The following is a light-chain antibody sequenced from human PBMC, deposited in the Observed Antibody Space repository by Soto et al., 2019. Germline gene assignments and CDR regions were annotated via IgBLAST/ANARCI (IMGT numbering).Light chain of an antibody. CDR1: QDISNY. J-gene: IGKJ4*01. CDR2: DAS. CDR3: QQCDNLPRLT. Sequence: DIRMTQSPSSLSASVGDRVTITCQASQDISNYLNWYQQKPGKAPKLLIYDASNLETGVPSRFSGSGSGTDFSFTISSLQPEDIATYYCQQCDNLPRLTFGGGTKVEIK. V-gene: IGKV1-33*01.